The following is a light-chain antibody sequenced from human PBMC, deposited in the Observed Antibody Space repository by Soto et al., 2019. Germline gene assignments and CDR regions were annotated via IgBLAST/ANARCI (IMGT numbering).Light chain of an antibody. CDR1: QGIRNG. J-gene: IGKJ1*01. CDR3: LQDYNYPAT. Sequence: AIQMTQSPSSLSASVGDRVTITCRASQGIRNGLGWYQQKPGKAPKLLIYAASSLQSGVPSRFCCSGSGTDFTLTISSLPPEDFATYSCLQDYNYPATFGQGTKVEIK. CDR2: AAS. V-gene: IGKV1-6*01.